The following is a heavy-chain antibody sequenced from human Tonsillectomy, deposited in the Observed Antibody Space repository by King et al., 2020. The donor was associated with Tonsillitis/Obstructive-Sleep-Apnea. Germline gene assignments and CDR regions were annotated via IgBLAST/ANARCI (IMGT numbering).Heavy chain of an antibody. CDR3: VSEPDYGMDV. Sequence: VQLVESGGGVVQPGGSLRLSCSASGFTFSSYAMHWVRQAPGKGLEYVSVISSNGGRTYYADSVKGRFTISRDNSKNTLDLQMSSLRVEDTAVYYCVSEPDYGMDVWGQGTTVTVSS. CDR2: ISSNGGRT. J-gene: IGHJ6*02. CDR1: GFTFSSYA. D-gene: IGHD1-14*01. V-gene: IGHV3-64D*09.